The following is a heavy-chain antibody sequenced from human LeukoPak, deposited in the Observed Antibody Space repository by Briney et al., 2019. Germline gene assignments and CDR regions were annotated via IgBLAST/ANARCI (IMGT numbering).Heavy chain of an antibody. Sequence: ASVKVSCKTSGYSFTGYYIHWVRQAPGQGVEWLGWINPNSGGTNYAQKFQDSVSMTRDTSINTAYMELSSLRLDDTAVYYCARGVAAAGSRLDPWGQGTLITVSS. CDR1: GYSFTGYY. CDR2: INPNSGGT. V-gene: IGHV1-2*02. D-gene: IGHD6-13*01. CDR3: ARGVAAAGSRLDP. J-gene: IGHJ5*02.